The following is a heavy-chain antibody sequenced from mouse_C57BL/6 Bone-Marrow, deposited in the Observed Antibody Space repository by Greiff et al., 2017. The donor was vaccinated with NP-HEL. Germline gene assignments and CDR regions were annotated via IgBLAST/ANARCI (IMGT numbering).Heavy chain of an antibody. J-gene: IGHJ3*01. CDR2: ISDGGSYT. CDR1: GFTFSSYA. D-gene: IGHD2-13*01. Sequence: EVKLMESGGGLVKPGGSLKLSCAASGFTFSSYAMSWVRQTPEKRLEWVATISDGGSYTYYPDNVKGRFTISRDNAKNNLYLQMSHLKPEDTAMYYCARGDDSWFAYWGQGTLVTVSA. V-gene: IGHV5-4*03. CDR3: ARGDDSWFAY.